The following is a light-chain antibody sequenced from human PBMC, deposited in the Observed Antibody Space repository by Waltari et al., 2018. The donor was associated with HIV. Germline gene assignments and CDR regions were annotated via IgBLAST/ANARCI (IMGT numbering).Light chain of an antibody. Sequence: DTALPQSSRTLSLSPGEGAILSCRTSQPVSSSHLAWYQQKPGQAPRLLVYGASTRAAGIPDRFSGSGSGADFTLSISRLEPEDFAVYYCHQYGSLPETFGQGTKV. J-gene: IGKJ1*01. V-gene: IGKV3-20*01. CDR3: HQYGSLPET. CDR1: QPVSSSH. CDR2: GAS.